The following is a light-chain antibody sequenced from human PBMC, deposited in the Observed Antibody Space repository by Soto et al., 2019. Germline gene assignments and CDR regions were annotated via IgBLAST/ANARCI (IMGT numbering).Light chain of an antibody. CDR1: QGISSR. Sequence: DLQMTQSPSSVSASVGDRVTITCRASQGISSRLAWYQQKPGKAPNLLIYAASNLQSGVPSRFSGSGSEPDFTLTIGSLQPEDFATYYCQQANSFPLTFGGGTKVEIK. CDR3: QQANSFPLT. J-gene: IGKJ4*01. V-gene: IGKV1-12*01. CDR2: AAS.